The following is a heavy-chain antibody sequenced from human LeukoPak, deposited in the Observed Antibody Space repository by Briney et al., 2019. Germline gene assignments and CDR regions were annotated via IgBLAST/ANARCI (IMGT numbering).Heavy chain of an antibody. CDR1: GGSISSYY. V-gene: IGHV4-4*07. J-gene: IGHJ4*02. CDR2: IYTSGST. Sequence: SETLSLTCTVSGGSISSYYWSWIRQPAGKGLEWIGRIYTSGSTNYNPSLNSRVTMSVDTSKNQFSLKLSSVTAADTAVSYCARDGGRCSGGSCYSTGVDYWGQGTLVTVSS. D-gene: IGHD2-15*01. CDR3: ARDGGRCSGGSCYSTGVDY.